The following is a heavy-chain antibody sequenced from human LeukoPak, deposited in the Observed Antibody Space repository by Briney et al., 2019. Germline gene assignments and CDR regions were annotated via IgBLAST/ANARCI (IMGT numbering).Heavy chain of an antibody. CDR1: GGSISSSSYY. CDR2: IYYSGST. J-gene: IGHJ6*03. D-gene: IGHD6-13*01. V-gene: IGHV4-39*01. CDR3: ARGIPLAAAGSEGNYYYYMDV. Sequence: SETLSLTCTVSGGSISSSSYYWGWIRQPPGKGLEWIGSIYYSGSTYYNPSLKSRVTISVDTSKNQFSLKLSSVTAADTAVYYCARGIPLAAAGSEGNYYYYMDVWGKGTTVTVSS.